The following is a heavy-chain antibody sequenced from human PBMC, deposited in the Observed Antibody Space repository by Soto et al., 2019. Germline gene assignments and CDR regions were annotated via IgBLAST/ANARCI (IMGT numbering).Heavy chain of an antibody. D-gene: IGHD2-2*01. J-gene: IGHJ5*02. CDR3: ARVVPGAEAWFGP. Sequence: XSVKVCCRPSGYTFSNYGIPLVRQAPGQPLEWLGWISLYSDGTNYSQKFQGRVSMTTDTSTTKAYMELRSLRSDDTAVYYCARVVPGAEAWFGPWGPGTLVTFSS. CDR2: ISLYSDGT. V-gene: IGHV1-18*01. CDR1: GYTFSNYG.